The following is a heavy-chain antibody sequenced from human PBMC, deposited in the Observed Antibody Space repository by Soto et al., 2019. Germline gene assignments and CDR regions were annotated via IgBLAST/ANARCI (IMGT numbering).Heavy chain of an antibody. Sequence: PGGSLRLSCAASGFTFSSYAMHWVRQALGKGLEWVAVISYDGSNKYYADSVKGRFTISRDNSKNTLYLQMNSLRAEDTAVYYCARRGLLNSGSYGDWGQGTLVTVSS. V-gene: IGHV3-30-3*01. D-gene: IGHD1-26*01. CDR1: GFTFSSYA. CDR3: ARRGLLNSGSYGD. CDR2: ISYDGSNK. J-gene: IGHJ4*02.